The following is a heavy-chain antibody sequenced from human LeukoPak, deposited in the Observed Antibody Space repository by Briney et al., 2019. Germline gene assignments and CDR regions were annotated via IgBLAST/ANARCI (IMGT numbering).Heavy chain of an antibody. V-gene: IGHV1-18*04. CDR3: AREKGPYYGSGSYYDY. J-gene: IGHJ4*02. CDR1: GYTFTSYG. Sequence: ASVKVSCKASGYTFTSYGISWVRQAPGRGLEWMGWISAYNGNTNYAQKLQGRVTMTTDTSTSTAYMELRSLRSDDTAVYYCAREKGPYYGSGSYYDYWGQGTLVTVSS. CDR2: ISAYNGNT. D-gene: IGHD3-10*01.